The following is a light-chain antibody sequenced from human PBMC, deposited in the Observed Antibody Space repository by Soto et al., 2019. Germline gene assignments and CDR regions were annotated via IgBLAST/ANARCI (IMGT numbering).Light chain of an antibody. V-gene: IGKV1-5*01. Sequence: DIQMTQSPSTLSASVGDRVTITCRASQSISSWLAWYQQKPGKAPKLLIYDASSLESGVPSRFSGSGSGTEFTLTITSLQSEDFAFYYCQQFHYWWTFGQGTKVEIK. CDR3: QQFHYWWT. J-gene: IGKJ1*01. CDR2: DAS. CDR1: QSISSW.